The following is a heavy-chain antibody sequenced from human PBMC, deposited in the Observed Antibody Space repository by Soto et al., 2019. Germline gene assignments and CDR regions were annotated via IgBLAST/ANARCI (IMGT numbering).Heavy chain of an antibody. CDR3: ATLPTRHYYSLMDV. CDR2: IYHTGFT. D-gene: IGHD2-15*01. J-gene: IGHJ6*02. CDR1: GGSISNNNW. Sequence: QVQLQESGPGLVKPSGTLSLTCGVSGGSISNNNWWSWVRQPPGKGLEWIGEIYHTGFTNYNPSLKSRVTMSVDKSKNQFSLRLSSVTAADTAVYYCATLPTRHYYSLMDVWGQGTTVTVSS. V-gene: IGHV4-4*02.